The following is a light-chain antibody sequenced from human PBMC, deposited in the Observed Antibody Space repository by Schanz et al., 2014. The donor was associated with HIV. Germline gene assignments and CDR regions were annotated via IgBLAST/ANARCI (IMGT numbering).Light chain of an antibody. Sequence: QPVLTQSPSASASLGASVKLTCTLSSGHSDYDIAWHQQLPGKGPRFLMKVKSSGSHTKGDGIPDRFSGSSSGAERYLTISSLQSEDEADYYCQTWGTGIVVFGGGTKLTVL. J-gene: IGLJ2*01. CDR2: VKSSGSH. V-gene: IGLV4-69*01. CDR3: QTWGTGIVV. CDR1: SGHSDYD.